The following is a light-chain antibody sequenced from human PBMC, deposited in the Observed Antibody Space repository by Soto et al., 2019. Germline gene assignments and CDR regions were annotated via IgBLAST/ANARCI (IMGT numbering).Light chain of an antibody. CDR1: QDIDKF. CDR2: AAS. V-gene: IGKV1-16*01. J-gene: IGKJ2*01. CDR3: QQYNSYSYT. Sequence: DIQMTQSPSSLSASVGDRVTITCQASQDIDKFLNWYQQKPGKPPKLLIFAASSLQSGVPSRFSGSRSGPDFTLTISSLQPDDFATYYCQQYNSYSYTFGQGT.